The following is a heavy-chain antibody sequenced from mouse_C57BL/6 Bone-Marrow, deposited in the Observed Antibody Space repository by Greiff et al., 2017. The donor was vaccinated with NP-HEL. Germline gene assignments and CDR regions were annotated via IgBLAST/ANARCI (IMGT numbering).Heavy chain of an antibody. V-gene: IGHV5-15*01. Sequence: EVKLMESGGGLVQPGGSLKLSCAASGFTFSDYGMAWVRQAPRKGPEWVAFISNLAYTIYYADTVTGRFTISRENAKNNLYLEMSSLTSEDTAMYYCARHITVGYYYAMDYWGQGTSVTVSS. CDR1: GFTFSDYG. J-gene: IGHJ4*01. CDR3: ARHITVGYYYAMDY. CDR2: ISNLAYTI. D-gene: IGHD1-1*01.